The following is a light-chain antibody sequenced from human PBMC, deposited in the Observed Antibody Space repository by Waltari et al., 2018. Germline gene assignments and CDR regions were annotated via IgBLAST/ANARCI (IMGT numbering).Light chain of an antibody. CDR1: QNLLYTSNNKNS. J-gene: IGKJ1*01. Sequence: DIVMTQSPDSLAVSLGERATLNCKSSQNLLYTSNNKNSLAWYQQKPGQPPKLLIYWAYTRRSGGPDRFGGSGAGTDFTLTISSLQAEGVALYYCQEYYSIPWTFGQGTKVEIK. V-gene: IGKV4-1*01. CDR2: WAY. CDR3: QEYYSIPWT.